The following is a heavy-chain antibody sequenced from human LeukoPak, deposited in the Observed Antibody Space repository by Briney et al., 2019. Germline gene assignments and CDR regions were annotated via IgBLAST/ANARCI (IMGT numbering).Heavy chain of an antibody. CDR3: ARGGGMGYCSGGSCYPFDY. V-gene: IGHV3-48*01. CDR1: GFTFSSYS. CDR2: ISSSSSTI. J-gene: IGHJ4*02. D-gene: IGHD2-15*01. Sequence: GGSLRLSCAASGFTFSSYSMNWVRQAPGKGLEWVSYISSSSSTIYYADSVKGRFTISRDNSKNTLYLQMNSLRAEDTAVYYCARGGGMGYCSGGSCYPFDYWGQGTLVTVSS.